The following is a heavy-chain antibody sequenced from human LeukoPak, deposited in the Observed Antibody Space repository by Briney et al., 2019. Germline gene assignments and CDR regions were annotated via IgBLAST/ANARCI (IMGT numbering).Heavy chain of an antibody. D-gene: IGHD4-23*01. Sequence: PSETLSLTCAVSGGSISSGDYYWGWIRQPPGKGLEWIGSIYHSGNTYYNPSLKSRVTISVDTSKNQFSLKLSSVTAADTAVYYCARRAGGNDFDYWGQGTLVTVSS. CDR2: IYHSGNT. CDR1: GGSISSGDYY. J-gene: IGHJ4*02. V-gene: IGHV4-38-2*01. CDR3: ARRAGGNDFDY.